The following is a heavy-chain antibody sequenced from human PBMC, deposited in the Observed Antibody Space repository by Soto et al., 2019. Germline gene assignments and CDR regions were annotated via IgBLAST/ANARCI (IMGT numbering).Heavy chain of an antibody. CDR3: ARGPEGYCSSTSCYDYYYYGMDV. CDR1: GGTFSSYA. V-gene: IGHV1-69*01. D-gene: IGHD2-2*01. Sequence: QVQLVQSGAEVKKPGSSVKVSCKASGGTFSSYAISWVRQAPGQGLEWMGGIIPIFGTANYAQKFQGRVTITADDSTSTAYMELSSLRSEDTAVYYCARGPEGYCSSTSCYDYYYYGMDVWGQGTTVTVSS. J-gene: IGHJ6*02. CDR2: IIPIFGTA.